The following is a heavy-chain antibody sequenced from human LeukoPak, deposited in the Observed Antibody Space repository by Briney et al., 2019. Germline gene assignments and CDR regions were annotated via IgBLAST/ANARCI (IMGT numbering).Heavy chain of an antibody. D-gene: IGHD1-1*01. Sequence: PSETLSLTCTVSGGSISSYYWSWIRQPPGKGLEWIGYIYYSGSTNYNPSLKSRVTISVDTSKNQFSLKLSSVTAADTAVYYCARGDGGYGYWGQGTLVTVSS. J-gene: IGHJ4*02. CDR1: GGSISSYY. CDR3: ARGDGGYGY. V-gene: IGHV4-59*12. CDR2: IYYSGST.